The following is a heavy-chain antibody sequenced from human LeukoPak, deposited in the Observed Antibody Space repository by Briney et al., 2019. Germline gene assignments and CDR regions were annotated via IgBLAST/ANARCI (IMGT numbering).Heavy chain of an antibody. CDR2: ITNSGGST. CDR3: ARETSGSH. CDR1: GFSFSTYA. V-gene: IGHV3-23*01. Sequence: GGSLRLSCAAFGFSFSTYAMTWVRQAPGRGLEWVSTITNSGGSTYYADSVKGRFTISRDNSKNSLYLQMNSLRAEDTAVYYCARETSGSHWGQGTLVTVSS. D-gene: IGHD1-26*01. J-gene: IGHJ4*02.